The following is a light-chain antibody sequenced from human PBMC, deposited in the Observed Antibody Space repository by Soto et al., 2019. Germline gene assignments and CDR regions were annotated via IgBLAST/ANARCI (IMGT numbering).Light chain of an antibody. J-gene: IGKJ1*01. V-gene: IGKV1-5*03. CDR2: KAS. CDR1: QMISVW. Sequence: DIQMTQSPSTLSASVGDRVTITCRASQMISVWLAWYQQRPGKAPKLLIAKASNLESRVPSRISGSGSETEFTLTISSLQPDDFATYYCLQYNSFPWTFGQGTKVEMK. CDR3: LQYNSFPWT.